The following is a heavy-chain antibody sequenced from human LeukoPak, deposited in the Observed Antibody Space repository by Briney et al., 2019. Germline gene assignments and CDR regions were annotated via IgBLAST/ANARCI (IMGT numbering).Heavy chain of an antibody. D-gene: IGHD6-19*01. J-gene: IGHJ4*02. CDR3: AKGMDSSGWLSDY. V-gene: IGHV3-23*01. Sequence: SGGSLRLSCAASGFTFSSYAMSWVHQAPGKGLEWVSAISGSGGSTYYADSVKGRFTISRDNSKNTLYLQMNSLRAEDTAVYYCAKGMDSSGWLSDYWGQGTLVTVSS. CDR2: ISGSGGST. CDR1: GFTFSSYA.